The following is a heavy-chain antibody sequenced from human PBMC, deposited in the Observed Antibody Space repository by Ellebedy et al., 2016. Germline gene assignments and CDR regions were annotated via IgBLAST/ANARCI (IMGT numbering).Heavy chain of an antibody. J-gene: IGHJ4*02. Sequence: SETLSLTCTVSSGSIGTYYWSWIRQPPGQGLEWIGEINDSGSTKHNSSLKSRVTISVDTSKNQFSLKLSSVTAADTAVYYCARGLVRDYWGQGTLVTVSS. CDR2: INDSGST. CDR1: SGSIGTYY. D-gene: IGHD6-6*01. CDR3: ARGLVRDY. V-gene: IGHV4-34*01.